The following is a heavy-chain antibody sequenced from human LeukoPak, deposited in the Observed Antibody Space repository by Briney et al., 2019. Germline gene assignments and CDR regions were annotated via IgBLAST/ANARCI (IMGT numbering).Heavy chain of an antibody. J-gene: IGHJ4*02. CDR2: IHYSGST. CDR1: GXSISTYY. V-gene: IGHV4-59*08. D-gene: IGHD4-23*01. Sequence: SETLSLTCTVSGXSISTYYWSWIRQPPGKGLEWIGYIHYSGSTNYNPFLKSRVTISVDTSKNQFSLKLTSVTAADTAVYYCARISRVTTVVTPEFDYWGQGTLVTVSS. CDR3: ARISRVTTVVTPEFDY.